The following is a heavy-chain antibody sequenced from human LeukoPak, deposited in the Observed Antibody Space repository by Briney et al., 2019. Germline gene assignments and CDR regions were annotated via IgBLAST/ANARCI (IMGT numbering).Heavy chain of an antibody. V-gene: IGHV1-46*01. J-gene: IGHJ6*03. Sequence: ASVKVSCKASGYTFTGYYMHWVRQAPGQGLEWMGIINPSGGSTSYAQKFQGRVTMTRDTSTSTVYMELSSLRSEDTAVYYCARDVAAAGVADYYYMDVWGKGTTVTISS. D-gene: IGHD6-13*01. CDR1: GYTFTGYY. CDR2: INPSGGST. CDR3: ARDVAAAGVADYYYMDV.